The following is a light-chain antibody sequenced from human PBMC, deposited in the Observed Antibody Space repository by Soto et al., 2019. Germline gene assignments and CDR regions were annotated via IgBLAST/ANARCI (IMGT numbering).Light chain of an antibody. J-gene: IGKJ2*02. V-gene: IGKV3-15*01. CDR1: QSVSRF. Sequence: EIVMTQSPATLSVSPGERVTLSCRASQSVSRFLAWYQQRPGQAPRLLIDDTSTRATGVPARFSGSGSGTEFSLTISSLQSEDFAVYYCQQYDNWPPCTVGQGTKLEVK. CDR2: DTS. CDR3: QQYDNWPPCT.